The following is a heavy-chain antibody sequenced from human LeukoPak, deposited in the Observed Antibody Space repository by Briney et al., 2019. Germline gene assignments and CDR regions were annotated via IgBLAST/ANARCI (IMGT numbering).Heavy chain of an antibody. CDR3: ARTYYYDSKDY. CDR2: IYYSGST. D-gene: IGHD3-22*01. J-gene: IGHJ4*02. Sequence: SETLSLTCTVSGGSISSSSYYWGWIRQPPGKGLEWIGSIYYSGSTYYNPSLKSRVTISVDTSKNQFSLKLSSVTAADTAVYYCARTYYYDSKDYWGQGTLVTVSS. CDR1: GGSISSSSYY. V-gene: IGHV4-39*07.